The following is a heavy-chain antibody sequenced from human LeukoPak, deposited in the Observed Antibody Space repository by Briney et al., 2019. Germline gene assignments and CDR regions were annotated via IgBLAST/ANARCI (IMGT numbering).Heavy chain of an antibody. V-gene: IGHV4-59*01. CDR2: IYYSGST. Sequence: SETLSLTCTVSGGSISSYYWSWIRQPPGKGLEWNGYIYYSGSTNYNPSLKSRVTISVDTSKNQFSLKLSSVTAADTAVYYCARAGHSSGYYYYMDVWGKGTTVTVSS. J-gene: IGHJ6*03. CDR3: ARAGHSSGYYYYMDV. D-gene: IGHD6-19*01. CDR1: GGSISSYY.